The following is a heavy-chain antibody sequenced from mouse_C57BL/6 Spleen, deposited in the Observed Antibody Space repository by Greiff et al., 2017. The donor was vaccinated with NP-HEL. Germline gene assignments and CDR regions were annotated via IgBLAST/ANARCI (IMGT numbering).Heavy chain of an antibody. CDR2: ISDGGSYT. CDR3: ARDRGVAREYYYAMDY. D-gene: IGHD1-1*01. Sequence: EVQGVESGGGLVKPGGSLKLSCAASGFTFSSYAMSWVRQTPEKRLEWVATISDGGSYTYYPDNVKGRFTISRDNAKNNLYLQMSHLKSEDTAMYYCARDRGVAREYYYAMDYWGQGTSVTVSS. CDR1: GFTFSSYA. J-gene: IGHJ4*01. V-gene: IGHV5-4*01.